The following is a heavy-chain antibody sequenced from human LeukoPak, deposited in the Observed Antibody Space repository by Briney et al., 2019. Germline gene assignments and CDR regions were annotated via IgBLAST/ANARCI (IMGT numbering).Heavy chain of an antibody. CDR3: ARGRKIDYYDSSGYYQSDY. Sequence: SETLSLTCAVYGGSFSGYYWSWIRQPPGKGLEWIGEINHSGSTNYNPSLKSRVTISVDTSKNQFSLKLSSVTAADTAVYYCARGRKIDYYDSSGYYQSDYWGQGTLVTVSS. D-gene: IGHD3-22*01. V-gene: IGHV4-34*01. CDR1: GGSFSGYY. J-gene: IGHJ4*02. CDR2: INHSGST.